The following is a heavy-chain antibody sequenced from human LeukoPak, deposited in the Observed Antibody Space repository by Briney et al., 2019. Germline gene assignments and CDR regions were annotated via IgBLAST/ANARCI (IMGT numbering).Heavy chain of an antibody. CDR3: AKEYDDILTGYSGGFDY. D-gene: IGHD3-9*01. CDR1: GFTFSSYG. V-gene: IGHV3-30*18. Sequence: GGSLRLSCAASGFTFSSYGMHWVRQAPGKGLEWVAVISYDGSNKYYADSVKGQFTISRDNSKNTLYLQMNSLRAEDTAVYYCAKEYDDILTGYSGGFDYWGQGTLVTVSS. CDR2: ISYDGSNK. J-gene: IGHJ4*02.